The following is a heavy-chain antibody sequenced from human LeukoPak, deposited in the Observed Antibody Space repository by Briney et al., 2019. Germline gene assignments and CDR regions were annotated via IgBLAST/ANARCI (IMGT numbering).Heavy chain of an antibody. CDR2: ISYDGSNK. CDR3: AREGGRGYSNYPFDY. CDR1: GFTFSSYA. V-gene: IGHV3-30*04. J-gene: IGHJ4*02. Sequence: GGSLRLSCAASGFTFSSYAMHWVRQAPGKGLEWVAVISYDGSNKYYADSVKGRFTISRDNSKNTLYLQMNSLRAEDTAVYYRAREGGRGYSNYPFDYWGQGTLVTVSS. D-gene: IGHD4-11*01.